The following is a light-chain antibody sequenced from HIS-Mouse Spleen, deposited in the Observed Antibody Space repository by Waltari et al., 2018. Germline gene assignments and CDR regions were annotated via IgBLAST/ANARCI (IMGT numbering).Light chain of an antibody. CDR3: YSTDSSGNHRV. CDR1: ALPQKY. V-gene: IGLV3-10*01. J-gene: IGLJ2*01. CDR2: EDS. Sequence: SYDLTQPPSVSVSPGQTARTTSSGDALPQKYAYLYHEKSGQAPVLVIYEDSKRPPGIPERFSGSSSGTMATLTISGAQVEDEADYYCYSTDSSGNHRVFGGGTKLTVL.